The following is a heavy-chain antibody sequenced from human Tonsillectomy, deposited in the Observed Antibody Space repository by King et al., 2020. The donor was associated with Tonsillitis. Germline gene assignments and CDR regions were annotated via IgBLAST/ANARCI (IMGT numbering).Heavy chain of an antibody. CDR2: ISGSGGST. CDR3: AKVIRHQRLSGGPPSTWCAP. D-gene: IGHD2-2*01. CDR1: GFTFSSYA. J-gene: IGHJ5*02. V-gene: IGHV3-23*04. Sequence: VQLVESGGGLVQPGGSLRLSCAASGFTFSSYAMSWVRQAPGKGLEWVSAISGSGGSTYYADSVKGRFTISRDNSKNTLYLQMNSLRAEDTAVYYCAKVIRHQRLSGGPPSTWCAPGGQEPLPTVSS.